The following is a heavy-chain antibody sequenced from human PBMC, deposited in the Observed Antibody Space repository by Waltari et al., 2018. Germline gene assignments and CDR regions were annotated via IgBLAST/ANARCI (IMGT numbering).Heavy chain of an antibody. V-gene: IGHV3-30*04. D-gene: IGHD3-22*01. CDR3: ARDYCDRTNCHGMDV. Sequence: QVQLVESGGGVVQPGRSLRLSCAASEFTFSSFAMPWVRQAPGKGLEWVAVISYNGRNTYYVDSVKGRFTISRDNSKKMLYLQMNSLRAEDTAVYYCARDYCDRTNCHGMDVWGQGTTVTVSS. CDR1: EFTFSSFA. J-gene: IGHJ6*02. CDR2: ISYNGRNT.